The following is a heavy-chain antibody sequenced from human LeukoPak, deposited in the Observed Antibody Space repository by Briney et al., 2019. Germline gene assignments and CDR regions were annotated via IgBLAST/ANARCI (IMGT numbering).Heavy chain of an antibody. CDR2: ISYDGSNK. V-gene: IGHV3-30*03. D-gene: IGHD3-10*01. CDR1: GFTFSSYG. CDR3: ARKSASGNYPLDY. Sequence: PGGSLRLSCAASGFTFSSYGMHWVRQAPGKGLEWVAVISYDGSNKYYADSVKGRFTISRDNSKNTLYLQMSSLRAEDTALYYCARKSASGNYPLDYWGQGTLVTVSS. J-gene: IGHJ4*02.